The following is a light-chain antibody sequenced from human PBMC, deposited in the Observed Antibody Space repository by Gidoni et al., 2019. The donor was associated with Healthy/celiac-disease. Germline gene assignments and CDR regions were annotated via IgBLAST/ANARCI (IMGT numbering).Light chain of an antibody. J-gene: IGKJ1*01. Sequence: DIQMTQSPSSLSASVGDRVTITCRASQSISSYLNWYQQTPGKAPKLRLYSASSLQSGVPSLFSGSGSGTDFTFTFSSLQSEDFATYHCQQSYSTPPTFGQGTKVEIK. CDR2: SAS. CDR1: QSISSY. V-gene: IGKV1-39*01. CDR3: QQSYSTPPT.